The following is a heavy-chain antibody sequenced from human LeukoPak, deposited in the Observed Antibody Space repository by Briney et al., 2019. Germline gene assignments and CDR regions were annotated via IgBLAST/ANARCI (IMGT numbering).Heavy chain of an antibody. V-gene: IGHV3-74*01. CDR3: ARRGGSSSRRSPIDY. CDR2: VKSDGSST. CDR1: GFTFSSYA. D-gene: IGHD6-6*01. J-gene: IGHJ4*02. Sequence: GGSLRLSCAASGFTFSSYAMHWVRQAPGKGLVWVSRVKSDGSSTSYADSVRGRFTISRDNAKNSLFLQMNGLRAEDTAVYYCARRGGSSSRRSPIDYWGQGTLVTVSS.